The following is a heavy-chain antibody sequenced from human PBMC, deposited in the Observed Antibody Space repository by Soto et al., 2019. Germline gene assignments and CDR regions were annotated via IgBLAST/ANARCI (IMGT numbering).Heavy chain of an antibody. J-gene: IGHJ4*02. CDR1: GGTFSSYA. CDR2: IIPIFGTA. D-gene: IGHD5-18*01. CDR3: ARDGYSYGLEFDY. Sequence: SVKVSCKASGGTFSSYAISWVRQAPGQGLEWMGGIIPIFGTANYAQKFQGRVTITADESTSTAYMELSSLRSEDTAVYYCARDGYSYGLEFDYWGQGTLVTVSS. V-gene: IGHV1-69*13.